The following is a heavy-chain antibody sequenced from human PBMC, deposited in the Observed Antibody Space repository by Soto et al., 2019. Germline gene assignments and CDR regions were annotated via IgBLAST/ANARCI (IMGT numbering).Heavy chain of an antibody. CDR1: GGSFSGYY. Sequence: SETLSLTCAVYGGSFSGYYWSWIRQPPGKGLEWIGEINHSGSTNYNPSLKSRVTISVDTSKNQFSLKLSSVTAADTAVYYCAREGPHIVVVVAATPTKNWFDPWGQGTLVTVSS. V-gene: IGHV4-34*01. CDR3: AREGPHIVVVVAATPTKNWFDP. CDR2: INHSGST. J-gene: IGHJ5*02. D-gene: IGHD2-15*01.